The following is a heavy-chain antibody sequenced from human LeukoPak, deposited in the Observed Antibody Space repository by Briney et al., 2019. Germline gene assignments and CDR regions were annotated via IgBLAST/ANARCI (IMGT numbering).Heavy chain of an antibody. J-gene: IGHJ4*02. D-gene: IGHD5-18*01. CDR3: AKDHSGYTYGTFDY. CDR2: ISGSGGST. V-gene: IGHV3-23*01. CDR1: GFPFSSYA. Sequence: GGSLRLSCAASGFPFSSYAMSWVRQAPGKGLEWVSTISGSGGSTYSADSVKGRFTISRDNSKNTLYLQMNSLRAEDTAVYYCAKDHSGYTYGTFDYWGQGTLVTVSS.